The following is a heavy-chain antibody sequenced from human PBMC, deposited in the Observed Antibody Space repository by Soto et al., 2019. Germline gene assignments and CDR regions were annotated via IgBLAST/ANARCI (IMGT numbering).Heavy chain of an antibody. CDR2: IYYSGST. D-gene: IGHD3-3*01. Sequence: LSLTCTVSGGSISNGGYYWTWIRQHPGKGLEWIGYIYYSGSTYYNPSLKSRVTISVDTSKNQFSLKLTSVTAADTAVYYCARDVTDFWSGHEGMDVWGQGTTVTV. J-gene: IGHJ6*02. CDR1: GGSISNGGYY. V-gene: IGHV4-31*03. CDR3: ARDVTDFWSGHEGMDV.